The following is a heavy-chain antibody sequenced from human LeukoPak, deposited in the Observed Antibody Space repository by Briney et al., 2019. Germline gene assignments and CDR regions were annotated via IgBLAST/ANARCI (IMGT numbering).Heavy chain of an antibody. V-gene: IGHV3-21*01. Sequence: GWSLRLSCAASGFTFSSYSMNWVRQAPGKGLEWVSSISSSSSYIYYADSVKGRFTISRDNAKNSLYLQMNSLRAEDTAVYYCASNYDSSGYYGLDYWGHGTLVTVTS. CDR2: ISSSSSYI. D-gene: IGHD3-22*01. J-gene: IGHJ4*01. CDR1: GFTFSSYS. CDR3: ASNYDSSGYYGLDY.